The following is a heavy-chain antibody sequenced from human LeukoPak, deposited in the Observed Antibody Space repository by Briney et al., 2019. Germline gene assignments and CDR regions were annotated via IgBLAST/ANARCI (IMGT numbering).Heavy chain of an antibody. Sequence: GGSQRLSCAGSGITFYDYALHWVRHAPGRGGEWVAFISHGGSIMLFADSVRSRFTISRANDNTTLYLQMNSLRAEDAAVYYCARGNYHGSGKMAGAGFFWGQGTLVTVSS. V-gene: IGHV3-30-3*01. J-gene: IGHJ4*02. CDR2: ISHGGSIM. CDR3: ARGNYHGSGKMAGAGFF. D-gene: IGHD3-10*01. CDR1: GITFYDYA.